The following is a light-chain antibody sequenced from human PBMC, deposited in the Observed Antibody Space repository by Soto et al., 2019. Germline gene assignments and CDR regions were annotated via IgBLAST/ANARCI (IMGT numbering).Light chain of an antibody. CDR1: QGVRPW. CDR2: AAS. Sequence: DIPMTQSPSSVSASVGDRVTITCRASQGVRPWLAWYQQKAGRAPKLLIYAASNLKSGVPSRFSGGGSGTDFTLTISSLQPEDFATYYCQQASSLPYTFGQGTKVEIK. J-gene: IGKJ2*01. V-gene: IGKV1D-12*01. CDR3: QQASSLPYT.